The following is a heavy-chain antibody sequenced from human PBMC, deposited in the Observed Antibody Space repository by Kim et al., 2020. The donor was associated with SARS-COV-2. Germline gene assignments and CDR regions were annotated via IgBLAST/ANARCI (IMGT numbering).Heavy chain of an antibody. CDR2: IYYSGST. CDR1: GGSISSGGYY. CDR3: ARAPGLGTMIVVVTHFDY. D-gene: IGHD3-22*01. Sequence: SETLSLTCTVSGGSISSGGYYWSWIRQHPGKGLEWIGYIYYSGSTYYNPPLKSRVTISVDTSKNQFSLKLSSVTAADTAVYYCARAPGLGTMIVVVTHFDYWGQGTLVTVSS. J-gene: IGHJ4*02. V-gene: IGHV4-31*03.